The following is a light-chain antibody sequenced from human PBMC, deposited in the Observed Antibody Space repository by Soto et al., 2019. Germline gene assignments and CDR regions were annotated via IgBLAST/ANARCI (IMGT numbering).Light chain of an antibody. V-gene: IGLV1-44*01. J-gene: IGLJ7*01. CDR2: SNN. CDR3: AAWDDSLNGPV. CDR1: SSNIGSNT. Sequence: QSELTQPPSASGTPGQRVTISCSGSSSNIGSNTVNWYQQLPGTAPKLLIYSNNQRPSGVPDRFSGSKSGTSASLAISGLPSEDEADYYCAAWDDSLNGPVFGGGTQLTVL.